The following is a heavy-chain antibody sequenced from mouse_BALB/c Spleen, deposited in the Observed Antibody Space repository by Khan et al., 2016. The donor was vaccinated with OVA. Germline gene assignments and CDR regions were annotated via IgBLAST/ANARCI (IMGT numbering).Heavy chain of an antibody. CDR1: GYSITCAYS. CDR2: IYYSGNV. CDR3: AREGNYMDY. V-gene: IGHV3-1*02. D-gene: IGHD2-1*01. Sequence: VQLKESGPDLVKPSQSLSLTCTVTGYSITCAYSWHWTRQFPGNKPEWMGFIYYSGNVNYSPSLKSRISITRDTSKNQLFLQLKYVTTEDTATYYCAREGNYMDYWGQGTSVTVSS. J-gene: IGHJ4*01.